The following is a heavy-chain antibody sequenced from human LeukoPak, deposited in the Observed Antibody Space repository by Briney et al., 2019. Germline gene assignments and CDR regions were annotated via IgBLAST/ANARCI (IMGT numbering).Heavy chain of an antibody. CDR1: GFTFSSYG. D-gene: IGHD6-19*01. V-gene: IGHV3-30*03. J-gene: IGHJ4*02. CDR2: ISYDGTNK. Sequence: GGSLRLSCAASGFTFSSYGMHWVRQAPGKGLEWVAVISYDGTNKYYADSVRGRFTISRDNSKNTLYLQMDSLRTEDTAVYYCARVELYASGWYGSIDYWGQRTLVAVSS. CDR3: ARVELYASGWYGSIDY.